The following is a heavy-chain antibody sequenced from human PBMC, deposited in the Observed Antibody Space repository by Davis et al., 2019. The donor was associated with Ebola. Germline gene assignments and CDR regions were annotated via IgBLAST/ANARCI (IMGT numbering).Heavy chain of an antibody. V-gene: IGHV5-51*01. Sequence: GESLKISCKGSGYSFTSYWIGWVRQMPGKGLEWMGTILTGDSDTRYRPSFRGQVTISADKSFKTAFLQWSSLKASDTAIYYCATLRRTITGMDDGFDIWGQGTMVTVSS. CDR3: ATLRRTITGMDDGFDI. CDR2: ILTGDSDT. D-gene: IGHD1-20*01. CDR1: GYSFTSYW. J-gene: IGHJ3*02.